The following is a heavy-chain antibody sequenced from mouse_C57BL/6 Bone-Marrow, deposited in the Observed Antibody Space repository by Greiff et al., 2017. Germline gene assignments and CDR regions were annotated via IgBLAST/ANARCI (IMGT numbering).Heavy chain of an antibody. J-gene: IGHJ2*01. CDR3: VNWDVGY. D-gene: IGHD4-1*01. V-gene: IGHV10-1*01. Sequence: EVHLVESGGGLVQPKGSLKLSCAASGFSFNTYAMNWVRQAPGKGLEWVARIRSKSNNYATYYADSVKDRFTISRDDSESMLNLQMNNLKTEDTAMYYCVNWDVGYWGRGTALTVSS. CDR2: IRSKSNNYAT. CDR1: GFSFNTYA.